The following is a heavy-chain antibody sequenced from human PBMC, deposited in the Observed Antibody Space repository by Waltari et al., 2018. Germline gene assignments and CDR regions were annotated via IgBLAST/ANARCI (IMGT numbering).Heavy chain of an antibody. D-gene: IGHD3-3*01. J-gene: IGHJ3*02. V-gene: IGHV3-33*01. CDR1: GFTFTNHG. CDR2: IWDDGSNK. Sequence: QVQLVESGGGVVQSGRSLSLSCVGSGFTFTNHGRNWVRQAPGKGVVWVAGIWDDGSNKNYVDSGNGRFTISSDNSKNTMYLEMNRLRAEDTAVYFCARGDGGSGLGASDIWGQGTMVTVSS. CDR3: ARGDGGSGLGASDI.